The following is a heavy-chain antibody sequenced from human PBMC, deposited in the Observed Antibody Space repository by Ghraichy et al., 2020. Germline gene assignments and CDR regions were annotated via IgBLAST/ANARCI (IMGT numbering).Heavy chain of an antibody. CDR2: ISYDGSNK. D-gene: IGHD3-10*01. J-gene: IGHJ4*02. V-gene: IGHV3-30*04. CDR3: ARENVLLWFGELFVTAIRRGSFDY. CDR1: GFTFSSYA. Sequence: GGSLRLSCAASGFTFSSYAMHWVRQAPGKGLEWVAVISYDGSNKYYADSVKGRFTISRDNSKNTLYLQMNSLRAEDTAVYYCARENVLLWFGELFVTAIRRGSFDYWGQGTLVTVSS.